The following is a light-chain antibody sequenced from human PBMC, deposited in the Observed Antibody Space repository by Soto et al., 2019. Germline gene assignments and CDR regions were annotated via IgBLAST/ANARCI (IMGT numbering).Light chain of an antibody. J-gene: IGLJ3*02. V-gene: IGLV2-8*01. CDR2: EVN. Sequence: QSALTQPASVSGSPGQSITISCTGSIHYDFVSWYQQHPGKAPRLMIYEVNKRPSGVPDRFSGSKSGYTASLTVSGLQTEDEAFYYCSSSAGISHYLVFGGGTKLTVL. CDR3: SSSAGISHYLV. CDR1: IHYDF.